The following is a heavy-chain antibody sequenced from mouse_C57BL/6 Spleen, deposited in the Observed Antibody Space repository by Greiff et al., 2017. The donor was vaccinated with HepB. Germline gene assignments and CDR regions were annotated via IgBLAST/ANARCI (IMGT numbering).Heavy chain of an antibody. Sequence: VQLQQSGAELVRPGASVTLSCKASGYTFTDYEMHWVKQTPVHGLEWIGAIDPETGGTAYNQKFKGKAILTADKSSSTAYMELRSLTSEDSAFYYCTRWLLPLYAMDYWGQGTSVTVSS. CDR3: TRWLLPLYAMDY. D-gene: IGHD2-3*01. CDR2: IDPETGGT. V-gene: IGHV1-15*01. CDR1: GYTFTDYE. J-gene: IGHJ4*01.